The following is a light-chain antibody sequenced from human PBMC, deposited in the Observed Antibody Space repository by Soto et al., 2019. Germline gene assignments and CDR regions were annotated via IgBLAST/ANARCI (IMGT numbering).Light chain of an antibody. CDR3: QQCDNLPYT. CDR1: QDINNY. J-gene: IGKJ2*01. CDR2: DAS. Sequence: DVLMTQSPSSLSASVGDRVTITCQASQDINNYLNWYQQKPGEAPKLLIHDASNLETGVPLRFXXXXXXXXXXXXXXXXXXXXXATYYCQQCDNLPYTFGQGTKLEMK. V-gene: IGKV1-33*01.